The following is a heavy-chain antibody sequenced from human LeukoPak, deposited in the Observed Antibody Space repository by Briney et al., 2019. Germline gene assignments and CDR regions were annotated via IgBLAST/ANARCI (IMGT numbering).Heavy chain of an antibody. V-gene: IGHV1-46*01. CDR3: ARALTNSSGWYDAFDI. Sequence: SVTVSCKGSGYTFTSYYMHWVRQAPGQGVEGMGIINPSGGSTNYAQKFQGRVTMTRERSRSTVYMELSSLRSEDTAVYYCARALTNSSGWYDAFDIWGQGTMVTVSS. J-gene: IGHJ3*02. D-gene: IGHD6-19*01. CDR1: GYTFTSYY. CDR2: INPSGGST.